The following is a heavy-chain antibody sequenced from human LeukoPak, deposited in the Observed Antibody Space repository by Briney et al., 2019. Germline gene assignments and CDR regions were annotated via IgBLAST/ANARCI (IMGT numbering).Heavy chain of an antibody. CDR2: INHSGST. V-gene: IGHV4-34*01. J-gene: IGHJ4*02. CDR3: AGSSGYYYFDY. CDR1: GGSFSGYY. Sequence: PSETLSLTCAVYGGSFSGYYWSWIRQPPGKGLEWIGEINHSGSTNYNPSLKSRVTISVDTSKNQFSLKLSSVTAADTAVYYCAGSSGYYYFDYWGQGTLVTVSS. D-gene: IGHD3-22*01.